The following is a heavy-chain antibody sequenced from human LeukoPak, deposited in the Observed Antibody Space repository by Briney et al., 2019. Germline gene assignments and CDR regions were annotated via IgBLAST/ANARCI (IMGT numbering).Heavy chain of an antibody. Sequence: ASVKVSCRASGYTFTGYYMHWVRQAPGQGLEWMGWINPNSGGTNYAQKFQGRVTMTRDTSISTAYMELSRLRSDDTAVYYCARKRGIAAAGTGLGPVPLDPWGQGTLVTVSS. CDR2: INPNSGGT. J-gene: IGHJ5*02. CDR1: GYTFTGYY. CDR3: ARKRGIAAAGTGLGPVPLDP. V-gene: IGHV1-2*02. D-gene: IGHD6-13*01.